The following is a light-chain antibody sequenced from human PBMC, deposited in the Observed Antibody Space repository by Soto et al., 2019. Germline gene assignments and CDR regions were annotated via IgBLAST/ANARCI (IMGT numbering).Light chain of an antibody. V-gene: IGLV2-18*02. CDR3: CSYTTRTTYV. CDR1: SSDVGSYNR. Sequence: QSVLTQPASVSGSPGQSITVSCTGTSSDVGSYNRVSWYQQPPGTAPKLIIYDVSNRPLGCPDRSFGSKSGNTASRTISWLQAEDEADYYCCSYTTRTTYVFGTGTKVTVL. J-gene: IGLJ1*01. CDR2: DVS.